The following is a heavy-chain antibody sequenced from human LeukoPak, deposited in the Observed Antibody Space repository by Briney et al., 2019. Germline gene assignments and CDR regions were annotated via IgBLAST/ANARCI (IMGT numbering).Heavy chain of an antibody. CDR2: IYYSGST. V-gene: IGHV4-39*01. J-gene: IGHJ4*02. D-gene: IGHD6-19*01. CDR1: GGSISSSSYY. Sequence: PSETLSLTCTVSGGSISSSSYYWGWIRQPPGKGLEWIGSIYYSGSTYYNPSLKGRVTISVDTSKNQFSLKLSSVTAADTAVYYCARPLYSSGWYYFDYWGQGTLVTVSS. CDR3: ARPLYSSGWYYFDY.